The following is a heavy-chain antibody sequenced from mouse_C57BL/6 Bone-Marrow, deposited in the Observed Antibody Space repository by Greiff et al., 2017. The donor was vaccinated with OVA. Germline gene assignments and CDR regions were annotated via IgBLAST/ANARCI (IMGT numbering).Heavy chain of an antibody. CDR3: ARGGGYDGP. CDR1: GYAFTNYL. Sequence: VKLAESGAELVRPGTSVKVSCKASGYAFTNYLIEWVKQRPGQGLEWIGVINPGSGGTNYNEKFKGKATLTADKSSSTAYMQLSSLTSEDSAVYFCARGGGYDGPWGTGTTVTVSS. CDR2: INPGSGGT. V-gene: IGHV1-54*01. D-gene: IGHD2-2*01. J-gene: IGHJ1*03.